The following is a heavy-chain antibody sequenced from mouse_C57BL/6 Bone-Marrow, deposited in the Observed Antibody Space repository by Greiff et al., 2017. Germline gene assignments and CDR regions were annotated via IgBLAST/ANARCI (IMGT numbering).Heavy chain of an antibody. CDR1: FTSYW. J-gene: IGHJ1*03. CDR2: IDPNSGGT. Sequence: FTSYWMHWVKQMPGRGLEWIGRIDPNSGGTKYNEKFKSKATLTVDKPSSTAYMQLSSLTSEDSAVYDCARSGTTVVTTGYFDVWGTGTTVTVSS. CDR3: ARSGTTVVTTGYFDV. D-gene: IGHD1-1*01. V-gene: IGHV1-72*01.